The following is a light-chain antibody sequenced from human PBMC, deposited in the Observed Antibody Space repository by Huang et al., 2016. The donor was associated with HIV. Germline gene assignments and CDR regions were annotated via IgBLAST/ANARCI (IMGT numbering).Light chain of an antibody. CDR3: QQYYSWPPYT. V-gene: IGKV3-15*01. Sequence: EIVMTQSPATLSVSPGEGANLSCTTSQSVRTNLAWYQKRPGQAPKLLIFDASTRAVGFPARFSGSGSVTEFTLTISSLQSEDFAVYYCQQYYSWPPYTFGQGTKLDI. J-gene: IGKJ2*01. CDR1: QSVRTN. CDR2: DAS.